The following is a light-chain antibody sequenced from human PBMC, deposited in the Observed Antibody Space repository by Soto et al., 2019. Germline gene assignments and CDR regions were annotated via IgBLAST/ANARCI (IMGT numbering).Light chain of an antibody. V-gene: IGKV3-15*01. CDR1: QSGSSN. CDR3: QQYNNWPPMA. CDR2: GAS. J-gene: IGKJ1*01. Sequence: EIVMTQSPATLSVSPGERATLSCRASQSGSSNLAWYQQKPGQAPRLLIYGASTRATGIPARFSGSGSGTDFTLTISSLQSEDFAVYYCQQYNNWPPMAFGQGTKVAIK.